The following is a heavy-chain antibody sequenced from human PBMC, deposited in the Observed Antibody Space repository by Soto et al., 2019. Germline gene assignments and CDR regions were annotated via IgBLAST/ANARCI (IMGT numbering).Heavy chain of an antibody. V-gene: IGHV4-30-2*01. CDR3: ARWMTTVTPLDY. D-gene: IGHD4-4*01. CDR2: IYHSGST. J-gene: IGHJ4*02. Sequence: PSETLSLTCAVSGGSISSGGYPWSWIRQPPGKGLEWIGYIYHSGSTYYNPSLKSRVTISVDRSKNQFSLKLSSVTAADTAVYYCARWMTTVTPLDYWGQGTLVTVSS. CDR1: GGSISSGGYP.